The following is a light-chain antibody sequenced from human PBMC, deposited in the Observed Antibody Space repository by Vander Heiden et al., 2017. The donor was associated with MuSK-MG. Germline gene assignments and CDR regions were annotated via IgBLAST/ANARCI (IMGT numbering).Light chain of an antibody. CDR3: SSYTSSSTPYV. V-gene: IGLV2-14*01. CDR2: DVS. J-gene: IGLJ1*01. Sequence: QSALTQPAPLSGSPEQSITISCTGTSSDVGGYNYVSWYQQHPGKAPKLMIYDVSNRPSGVSNRFSGSKSGNTASLTISGLQAEDEADYYCSSYTSSSTPYVFGTGTKVTVL. CDR1: SSDVGGYNY.